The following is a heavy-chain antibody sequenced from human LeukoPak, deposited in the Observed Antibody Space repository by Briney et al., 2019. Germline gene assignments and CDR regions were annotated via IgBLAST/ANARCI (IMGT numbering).Heavy chain of an antibody. CDR1: GYSFTSYW. CDR2: IYPGDSDT. J-gene: IGHJ4*02. CDR3: ARHPSYTSGWPLDY. D-gene: IGHD6-19*01. Sequence: GESLQISCQGSGYSFTSYWIGWVRQMPGKGLEWMGIIYPGDSDTRYSPSFQGQVTISADKSISTAYLQWSSLKASDTAMYYCARHPSYTSGWPLDYWGQGTLVIVSS. V-gene: IGHV5-51*01.